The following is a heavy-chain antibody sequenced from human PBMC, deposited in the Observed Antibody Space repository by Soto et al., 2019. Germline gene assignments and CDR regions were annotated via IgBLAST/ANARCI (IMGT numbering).Heavy chain of an antibody. J-gene: IGHJ4*02. CDR3: GRGRYGDY. D-gene: IGHD1-1*01. CDR2: ISAHNGNT. Sequence: QVHLVQSGAEVKKPGASVKVSCKGSGYAFTTYGITWVRQAPGQGLEWMGWISAHNGNTNYAQKLQDRVTVTRDTSTSTAYMELRRLRSDDTAVYYCGRGRYGDYWGQGALVTVSS. V-gene: IGHV1-18*01. CDR1: GYAFTTYG.